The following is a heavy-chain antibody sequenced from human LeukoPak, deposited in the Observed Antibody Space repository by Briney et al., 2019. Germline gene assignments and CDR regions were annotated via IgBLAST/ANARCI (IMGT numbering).Heavy chain of an antibody. CDR3: ATSSSWDHDAFDI. D-gene: IGHD6-6*01. CDR1: GFTLSSYW. CDR2: IKQDGSEK. Sequence: GGSLRLSCAASGFTLSSYWMSWVRQAPGKGLEWVANIKQDGSEKYYVDSVKGRFTISRDNAKNSLYLQMNSLRAEDTAVYYCATSSSWDHDAFDIWGQGTMVTVSS. J-gene: IGHJ3*02. V-gene: IGHV3-7*01.